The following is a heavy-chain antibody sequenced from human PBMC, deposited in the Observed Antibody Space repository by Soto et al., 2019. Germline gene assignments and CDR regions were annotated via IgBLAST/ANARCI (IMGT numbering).Heavy chain of an antibody. CDR1: GGTFSSYA. Sequence: QVQLVQSGAEVKKPGSSVKVSCKASGGTFSSYAISCVRQAPGQGLEWMGGIIPLFGTANYAQKFQGRVTITADESTSTAYMELSSLTSEDTAVYYCAQTLGLAVAGPGRFDLWGRGTLVTVSS. J-gene: IGHJ2*01. CDR3: AQTLGLAVAGPGRFDL. CDR2: IIPLFGTA. V-gene: IGHV1-69*12. D-gene: IGHD6-19*01.